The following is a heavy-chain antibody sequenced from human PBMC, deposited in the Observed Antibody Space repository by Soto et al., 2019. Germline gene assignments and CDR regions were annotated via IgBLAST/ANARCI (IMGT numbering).Heavy chain of an antibody. V-gene: IGHV3-64*01. CDR1: GFTFNSYA. D-gene: IGHD4-17*01. J-gene: IGHJ4*02. CDR2: ISGNGGST. Sequence: EVQLVESGGGLVQPGGSLRLSCAASGFTFNSYAMHWVRQAPGKGLEYVSAISGNGGSTYYANSVKGRFTISRDNSKNTLYLQMGSLRAEDMAVYYCARRRYGLYFDYWGQGTLVTVSS. CDR3: ARRRYGLYFDY.